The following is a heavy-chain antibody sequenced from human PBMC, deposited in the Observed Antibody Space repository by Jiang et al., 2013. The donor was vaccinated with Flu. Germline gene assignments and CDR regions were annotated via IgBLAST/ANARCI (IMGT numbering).Heavy chain of an antibody. CDR2: ISYDGSNK. D-gene: IGHD4-17*01. Sequence: QAPGKGLEWVAVISYDGSNKYYADSVKGRFTISRDNSKNTLYLQMNSLRAEDTAVYYCAKYGDYEMFDYWGQGTLVTVSS. CDR3: AKYGDYEMFDY. J-gene: IGHJ4*02. V-gene: IGHV3-30*18.